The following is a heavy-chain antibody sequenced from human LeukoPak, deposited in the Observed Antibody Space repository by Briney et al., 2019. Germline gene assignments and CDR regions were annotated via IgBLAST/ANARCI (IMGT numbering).Heavy chain of an antibody. CDR3: ATGINYNSGWYGSFDS. CDR2: IYPNTGGT. CDR1: GYTFTDYY. D-gene: IGHD6-19*01. V-gene: IGHV1-2*02. Sequence: ASVKVSCKASGYTFTDYYIHWVRQAPGQGLEWIGWIYPNTGGTNYPQQFEGRITMTRDTSISTAYIELTRLRFDDTAVYYCATGINYNSGWYGSFDSWGQGSLVTVSS. J-gene: IGHJ4*02.